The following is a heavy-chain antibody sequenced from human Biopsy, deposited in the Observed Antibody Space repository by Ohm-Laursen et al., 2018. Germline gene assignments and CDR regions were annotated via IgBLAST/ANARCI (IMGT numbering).Heavy chain of an antibody. V-gene: IGHV4-59*02. Sequence: ETLSLTCTVSGDSVTKYYWSWIRQPPGKGLGWIGHIYYSVMTNYNPSLQSRVSISVDTSRNQVSLSLRSVTAADTAVYYCARDSGILNYGNFKYYHYYGMDVWGQGTKVTVSS. CDR1: GDSVTKYY. CDR3: ARDSGILNYGNFKYYHYYGMDV. J-gene: IGHJ6*02. CDR2: IYYSVMT. D-gene: IGHD4-11*01.